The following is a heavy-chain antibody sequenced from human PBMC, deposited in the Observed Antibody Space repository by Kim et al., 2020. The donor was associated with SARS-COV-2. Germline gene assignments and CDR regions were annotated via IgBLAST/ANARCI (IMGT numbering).Heavy chain of an antibody. CDR2: ISWNSGSI. CDR1: GFTFDDYA. CDR3: AKDISNYDSSGYIYDAFDIWGQGALRAFDI. V-gene: IGHV3-9*01. Sequence: GGSLRLSCAASGFTFDDYAMHWVRQAPGKGLEWVSGISWNSGSIGYADSVKGRFTISRDNAKNSLYLQMNSLRAEDTALYYCAKDISNYDSSGYIYDAFDIWGQGALRAFDIWGQGTMVTVSS. D-gene: IGHD3-22*01. J-gene: IGHJ3*02.